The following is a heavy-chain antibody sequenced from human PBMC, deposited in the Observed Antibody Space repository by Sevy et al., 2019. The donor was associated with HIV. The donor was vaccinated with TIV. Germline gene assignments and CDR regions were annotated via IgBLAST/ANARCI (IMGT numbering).Heavy chain of an antibody. V-gene: IGHV3-23*01. Sequence: GGSLRLSCAASRFTFSSYAMSWVRQAPGKGLEWVSSISTSGGSTFYADSVKGRFTISRDNSKNTLYLQMNSLRAEDTAVYYCAKSLPRSSSWYRSNYFDYWGQGTLVTVSS. CDR2: ISTSGGST. J-gene: IGHJ4*02. CDR3: AKSLPRSSSWYRSNYFDY. CDR1: RFTFSSYA. D-gene: IGHD6-13*01.